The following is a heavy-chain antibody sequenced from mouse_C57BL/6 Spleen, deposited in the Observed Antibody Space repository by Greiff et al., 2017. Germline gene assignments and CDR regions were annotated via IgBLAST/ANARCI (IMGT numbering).Heavy chain of an antibody. J-gene: IGHJ3*01. V-gene: IGHV1-42*01. Sequence: VQLQQSGPELVKPGASVKISCKASGYSFTGYYMNWVKQSPEKSLEWIGEINPSTGGTTYNQKFKAKATLTVDKSSSTAYMQLKSLTSEDSAVYYCARFYGSSAWFAYWGQGTLVTVSA. CDR3: ARFYGSSAWFAY. CDR1: GYSFTGYY. D-gene: IGHD1-1*01. CDR2: INPSTGGT.